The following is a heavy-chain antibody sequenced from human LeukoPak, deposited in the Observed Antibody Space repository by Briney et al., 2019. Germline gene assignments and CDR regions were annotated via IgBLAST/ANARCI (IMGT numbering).Heavy chain of an antibody. CDR2: IYYSGST. Sequence: PSETLSLTCTVSGGSISSYYWSWIRQPPGKGLEWIGYIYYSGSTNYNPSLKSRVTISVDTSKNQFSLKLSSVTAADTAVYYCAREGNYGAPGFQHWGQGTLVTASS. CDR3: AREGNYGAPGFQH. J-gene: IGHJ1*01. V-gene: IGHV4-59*01. D-gene: IGHD4-11*01. CDR1: GGSISSYY.